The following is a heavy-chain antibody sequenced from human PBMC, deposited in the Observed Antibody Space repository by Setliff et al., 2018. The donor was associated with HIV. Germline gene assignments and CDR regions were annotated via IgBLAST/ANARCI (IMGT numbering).Heavy chain of an antibody. CDR2: IYYTGIP. J-gene: IGHJ5*02. D-gene: IGHD2-15*01. V-gene: IGHV4-61*08. CDR3: ARVSRLHPFDP. CDR1: GGSINSGAYL. Sequence: PSETLSLTCTVSGGSINSGAYLWAWIRQPPGKGLEWVGLIYYTGIPTYNPSLSSRVTISVDTSKNQFSLKLTSVTAADTAFYYCARVSRLHPFDPWGQGVLVTVSS.